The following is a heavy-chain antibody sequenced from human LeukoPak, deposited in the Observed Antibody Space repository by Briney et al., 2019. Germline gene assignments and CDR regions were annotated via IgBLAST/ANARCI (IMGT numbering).Heavy chain of an antibody. J-gene: IGHJ3*02. CDR1: GFTFSSYA. CDR3: ARDGFSGAFDI. V-gene: IGHV3-30-3*01. CDR2: ISYDGSNK. Sequence: GGSLRLSRAASGFTFSSYAMHWVRQAPGKGLEWVAVISYDGSNKYYADSVKGRFTISRDNSKNTLYLQMNSLRAEDTAVYYCARDGFSGAFDIWGQGTMVTVSS. D-gene: IGHD6-25*01.